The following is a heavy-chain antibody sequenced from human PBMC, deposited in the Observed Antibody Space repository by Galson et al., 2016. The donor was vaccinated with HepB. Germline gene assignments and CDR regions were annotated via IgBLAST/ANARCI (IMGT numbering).Heavy chain of an antibody. V-gene: IGHV3-23*01. D-gene: IGHD3-22*01. CDR3: ARVGPEDYDSSGLDY. CDR2: ITPAGDAT. Sequence: SLRLSCAASGFTFHSYTMGWVRQAPGKGLQWVSDITPAGDATYYAEPVTGRFTISRDNSRNTLYLQMNSLRDEDTAVYYCARVGPEDYDSSGLDYWGQGTLVTVSS. CDR1: GFTFHSYT. J-gene: IGHJ4*02.